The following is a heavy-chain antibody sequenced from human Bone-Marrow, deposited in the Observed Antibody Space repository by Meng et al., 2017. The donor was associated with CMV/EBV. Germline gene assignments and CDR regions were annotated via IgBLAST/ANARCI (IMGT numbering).Heavy chain of an antibody. CDR3: ATTYYDFWSGYFGGMDV. Sequence: SVKVSCKASGGTFSSYAISWVRQAPGQGLEWMGGIIPIFGTANYAQKFQGRVTITTDESTSTAYMELSSLRSEDTAVYYCATTYYDFWSGYFGGMDVWGQGTTATVSS. J-gene: IGHJ6*02. CDR1: GGTFSSYA. D-gene: IGHD3-3*01. V-gene: IGHV1-69*05. CDR2: IIPIFGTA.